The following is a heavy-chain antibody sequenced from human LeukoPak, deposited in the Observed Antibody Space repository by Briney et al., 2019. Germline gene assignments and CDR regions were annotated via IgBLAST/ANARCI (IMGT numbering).Heavy chain of an antibody. V-gene: IGHV3-33*01. CDR3: AREIARQWLERYFDY. CDR2: IWYDGSNK. J-gene: IGHJ4*02. CDR1: GFTFSSYG. D-gene: IGHD6-19*01. Sequence: PGGSLRLSCAASGFTFSSYGMHWVRQAPGKGLEWVAVIWYDGSNKYYADSVKGRFTISRDNSKNTLYLQMNSLRAEDTAVYYCAREIARQWLERYFDYWGQGTLVTVSS.